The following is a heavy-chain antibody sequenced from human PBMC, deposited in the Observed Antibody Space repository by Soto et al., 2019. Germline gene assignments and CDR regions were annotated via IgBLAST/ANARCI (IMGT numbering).Heavy chain of an antibody. Sequence: VASVKVSCKASGYTFTGYYVHWVRQAPGQGLDWMGWINPNSGDTYLAQRFQGRVTMNRDTSIGTAYMELRGLTSDDTAEYYCAKGGAIVAAGTRVYLYNAMDVWGQGTTVTVSS. CDR2: INPNSGDT. D-gene: IGHD1-26*01. CDR3: AKGGAIVAAGTRVYLYNAMDV. CDR1: GYTFTGYY. V-gene: IGHV1-2*02. J-gene: IGHJ6*02.